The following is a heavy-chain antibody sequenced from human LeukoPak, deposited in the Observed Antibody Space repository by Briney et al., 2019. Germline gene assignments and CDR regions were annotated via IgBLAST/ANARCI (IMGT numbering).Heavy chain of an antibody. D-gene: IGHD3-9*01. CDR2: IRYDGSNK. CDR3: AKGRGYFDWYDKYYFDY. CDR1: GFTFSSYA. Sequence: GGSLRLSCAASGFTFSSYAMHWVRQAPGKGLEWVAFIRYDGSNKYYADSVKGRFTISRDNSKNTLYLQMNSLRAEDTAVYYCAKGRGYFDWYDKYYFDYWGQGTLVTVSS. J-gene: IGHJ4*02. V-gene: IGHV3-30*02.